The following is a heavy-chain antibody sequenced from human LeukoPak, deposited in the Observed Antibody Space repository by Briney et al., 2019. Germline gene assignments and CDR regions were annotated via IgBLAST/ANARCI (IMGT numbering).Heavy chain of an antibody. CDR2: IWYDGSNT. Sequence: GRSLRLSCAASGFTFSSYGMHWVRQAPGKGLEWVAVIWYDGSNTYYADSVKGRFTISRDNSKNTLYLQMNSLRAEDTAVYYCARDLWGSKGYFDYWGQGTLVTVSS. CDR1: GFTFSSYG. D-gene: IGHD7-27*01. V-gene: IGHV3-33*01. J-gene: IGHJ4*02. CDR3: ARDLWGSKGYFDY.